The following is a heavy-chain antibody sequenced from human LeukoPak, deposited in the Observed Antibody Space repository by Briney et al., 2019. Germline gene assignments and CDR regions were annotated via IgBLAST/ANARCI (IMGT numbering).Heavy chain of an antibody. CDR2: IRSSSRTM. CDR1: GFTFSSYS. V-gene: IGHV3-48*01. CDR3: AREGVVGAYYYFDY. Sequence: GGSLGLSCAASGFTFSSYSMNWVRQAPGKGLEWVSYIRSSSRTMYYADSVRGRFTISRDNAKNSLYLQMNSLRAEDTAVYYCAREGVVGAYYYFDYWGQGTLVTVSS. D-gene: IGHD1-26*01. J-gene: IGHJ4*02.